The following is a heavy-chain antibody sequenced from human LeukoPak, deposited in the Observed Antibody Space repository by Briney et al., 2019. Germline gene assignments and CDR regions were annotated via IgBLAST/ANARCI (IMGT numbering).Heavy chain of an antibody. D-gene: IGHD3-16*01. CDR3: ATERSRYFDY. Sequence: GGSLRLSCAASGFTFDEYTMHWVRQAPGKGLEWVSLITWDGVSKYYANSVKGRFTITRDNSENSLYLQMNSLRTEDTALYYCATERSRYFDYWGQGTLVTVSS. CDR2: ITWDGVSK. J-gene: IGHJ4*02. V-gene: IGHV3-43*01. CDR1: GFTFDEYT.